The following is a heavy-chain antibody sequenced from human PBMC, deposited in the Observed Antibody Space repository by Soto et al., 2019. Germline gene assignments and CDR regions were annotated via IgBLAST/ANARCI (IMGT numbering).Heavy chain of an antibody. Sequence: GGALRLSCATSGFTVRSYSMKSGRRASGKGLEWVSYISSSSSTIYYADSVKGRFTISRDNAKNSLYLQMNSLRDEDTAVYYCARPEYSSSSYGMDVWGQGTTVTVSS. CDR2: ISSSSSTI. D-gene: IGHD6-6*01. CDR1: GFTVRSYS. CDR3: ARPEYSSSSYGMDV. V-gene: IGHV3-48*02. J-gene: IGHJ6*02.